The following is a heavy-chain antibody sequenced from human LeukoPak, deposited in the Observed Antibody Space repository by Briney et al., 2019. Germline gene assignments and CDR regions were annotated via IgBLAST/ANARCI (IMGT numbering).Heavy chain of an antibody. D-gene: IGHD3-16*01. CDR1: RVTFSSNW. CDR3: MPGGSDSDY. V-gene: IGHV3-7*01. Sequence: GGSLRLSCALSRVTFSSNWMNWVRQAPGRGLEWVAHINQDGSAKFYVDSVRGGFTISRDNARNSVYLQMDSLRAEDTALYYCMPGGSDSDYWGQGTLVTDSS. J-gene: IGHJ4*02. CDR2: INQDGSAK.